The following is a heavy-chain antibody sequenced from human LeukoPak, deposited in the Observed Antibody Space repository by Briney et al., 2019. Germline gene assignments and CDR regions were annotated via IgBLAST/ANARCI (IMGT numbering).Heavy chain of an antibody. J-gene: IGHJ2*01. Sequence: SETLSLTCTVSGGSISTSNYYWGWIRQPPGKGLEWIGNIFYSGSTYYSPSLKSRVTISVDTSKNQFSLKLSSVTAADTAVYYCARVYYSNSYDYWYFDLWGRGTLVTVSS. CDR1: GGSISTSNYY. V-gene: IGHV4-39*07. CDR2: IFYSGST. CDR3: ARVYYSNSYDYWYFDL. D-gene: IGHD6-13*01.